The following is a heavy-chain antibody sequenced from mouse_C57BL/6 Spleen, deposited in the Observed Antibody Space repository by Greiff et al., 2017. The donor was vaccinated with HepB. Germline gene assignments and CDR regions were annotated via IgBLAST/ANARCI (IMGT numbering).Heavy chain of an antibody. CDR2: IYPGSGNT. Sequence: VQLQQSGAELVRPGASVKLSCKASGYTFTDYYINWVKQRPGQGLEWIARIYPGSGNTYYNEKFKGKATLTAEKSSSTAYMQLSSLTSEDSAVYFCAREVETRNRFDVWGTGTTVTVSS. J-gene: IGHJ1*03. CDR3: AREVETRNRFDV. V-gene: IGHV1-76*01. D-gene: IGHD1-3*01. CDR1: GYTFTDYY.